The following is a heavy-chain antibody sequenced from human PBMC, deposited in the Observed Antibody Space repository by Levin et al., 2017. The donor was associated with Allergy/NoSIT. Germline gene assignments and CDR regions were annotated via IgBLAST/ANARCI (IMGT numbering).Heavy chain of an antibody. J-gene: IGHJ4*02. D-gene: IGHD3-10*01. CDR2: IYWDDDK. Sequence: SGPTLVKPTQTLTLTCTFSGFSLSTSGVGVGWIRQPPGKALEWLALIYWDDDKRYSPSLKSRLTITKDTSKNQVVLTMTNMDPVDTATYYCAHSQWFGELFYGPFFDYWGQGTLVTVSS. V-gene: IGHV2-5*02. CDR1: GFSLSTSGVG. CDR3: AHSQWFGELFYGPFFDY.